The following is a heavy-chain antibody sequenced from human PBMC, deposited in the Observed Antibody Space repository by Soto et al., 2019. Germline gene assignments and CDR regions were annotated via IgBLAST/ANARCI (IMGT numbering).Heavy chain of an antibody. D-gene: IGHD3-3*01. Sequence: DSVKGRFTISRDNSKNTLYLQMNSLRAEDTAVYYWAKEGAYYDFWSGYYPRGDVDYWGQGTLVTVSS. CDR3: AKEGAYYDFWSGYYPRGDVDY. J-gene: IGHJ4*02. V-gene: IGHV3-30*02.